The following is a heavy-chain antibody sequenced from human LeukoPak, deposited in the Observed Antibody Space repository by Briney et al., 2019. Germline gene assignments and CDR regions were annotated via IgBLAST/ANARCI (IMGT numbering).Heavy chain of an antibody. Sequence: ASVKVSCKASGGTFSSYAISWVRQAPGQGLEWMGGIIPIFGTANYAQKFQGRVTITTDESTSTAYMELSSLRSEDTAVYYCARDHPRTGTTFSGPFDYWGQGTLVTVSS. D-gene: IGHD1-1*01. J-gene: IGHJ4*02. CDR1: GGTFSSYA. CDR2: IIPIFGTA. CDR3: ARDHPRTGTTFSGPFDY. V-gene: IGHV1-69*05.